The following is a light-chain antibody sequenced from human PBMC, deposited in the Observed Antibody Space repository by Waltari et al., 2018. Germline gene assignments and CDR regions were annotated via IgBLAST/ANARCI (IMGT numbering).Light chain of an antibody. CDR1: EDIGRC. Sequence: DIHMTQSPPSLSASIGDRVIITCRASEDIGRCLDWYQQKTGKAPKLLIYAASTLQSGVPPRFSGSRSGTDFTFTISSLQPEDCAVYYCQQGDGTPLSFGGGTKVEI. CDR2: AAS. V-gene: IGKV1-39*01. CDR3: QQGDGTPLS. J-gene: IGKJ4*01.